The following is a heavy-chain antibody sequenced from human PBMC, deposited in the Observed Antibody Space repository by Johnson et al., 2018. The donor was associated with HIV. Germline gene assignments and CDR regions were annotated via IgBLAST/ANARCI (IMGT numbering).Heavy chain of an antibody. J-gene: IGHJ3*02. Sequence: VQLVESGGGLAQPGGALRLSCAASGFTFSSYAMSWVRQAPGNGLEWVSGISGSGGSTYYADSVRGRVTISRDNSKNTLYLQMNSPRAEDTAVYYCAKGEAATTVTFDIWGQGTMVTVSS. D-gene: IGHD4-11*01. CDR2: ISGSGGST. V-gene: IGHV3-23*04. CDR3: AKGEAATTVTFDI. CDR1: GFTFSSYA.